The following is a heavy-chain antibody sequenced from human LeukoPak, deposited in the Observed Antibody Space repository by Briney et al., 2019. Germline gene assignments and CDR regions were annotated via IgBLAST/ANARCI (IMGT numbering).Heavy chain of an antibody. D-gene: IGHD2-2*01. CDR3: ARWPDCSSTSCYFDP. CDR2: IIPIFGTA. V-gene: IGHV1-69*05. J-gene: IGHJ5*02. Sequence: ASVKVSCKASGGTFSSYAISWVRQAPGQGLEWMGGIIPIFGTANYAQKFQGRVTITTDESTSTAYMELSSLRSEDTAVYYCARWPDCSSTSCYFDPWGQGTLVTVSS. CDR1: GGTFSSYA.